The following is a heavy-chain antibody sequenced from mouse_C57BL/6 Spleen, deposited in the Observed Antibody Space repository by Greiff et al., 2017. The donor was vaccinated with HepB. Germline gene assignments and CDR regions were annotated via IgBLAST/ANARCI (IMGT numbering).Heavy chain of an antibody. V-gene: IGHV1-26*01. CDR2: INPNNGGT. CDR1: GYTFTDYY. D-gene: IGHD1-1*01. J-gene: IGHJ2*01. CDR3: ARNYGSRGGNYFDY. Sequence: VQLQQSGPELVKPGASVKISCKASGYTFTDYYMNWVKQSHGKSLEWIGDINPNNGGTSYNQKFKGKATLTVDKSSSTAYMELRSLTSEDSAVYYCARNYGSRGGNYFDYWGQGTTLTVSS.